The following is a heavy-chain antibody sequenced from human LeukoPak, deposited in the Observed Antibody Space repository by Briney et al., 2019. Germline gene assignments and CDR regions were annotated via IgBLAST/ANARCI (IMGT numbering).Heavy chain of an antibody. Sequence: GESLKIYCQGHGYTLTKHWIRLVRQMPGKGLEWMGKIDPSDSYTNYSPSFQGHVTISADKSISTAYLQWSSLKASDTAMYYCARAPDSDTGYDYYDYWGEGTLVTVSS. CDR1: GYTLTKHW. V-gene: IGHV5-10-1*01. J-gene: IGHJ4*02. CDR2: IDPSDSYT. D-gene: IGHD5-12*01. CDR3: ARAPDSDTGYDYYDY.